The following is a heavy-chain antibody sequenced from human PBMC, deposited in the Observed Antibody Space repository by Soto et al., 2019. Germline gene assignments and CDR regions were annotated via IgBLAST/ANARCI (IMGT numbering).Heavy chain of an antibody. V-gene: IGHV3-23*01. CDR1: GFFFSNYA. Sequence: GGSLRLSCAASGFFFSNYAMSWVRQAPGKGLEWVSGISGSGSSTYYADSVKGRFTISRDSSKNTLYLQMNSLRAEDRAVYYCAREQEMSVGYGMDVWGQGTTVTVSS. CDR3: AREQEMSVGYGMDV. CDR2: ISGSGSST. J-gene: IGHJ6*02. D-gene: IGHD3-10*01.